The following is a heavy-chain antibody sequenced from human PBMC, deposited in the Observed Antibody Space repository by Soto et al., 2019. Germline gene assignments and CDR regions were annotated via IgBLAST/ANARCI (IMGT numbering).Heavy chain of an antibody. CDR1: GFTFSSYW. CDR2: IKQDGSEK. J-gene: IGHJ6*02. D-gene: IGHD1-26*01. V-gene: IGHV3-7*01. Sequence: PGGSLRLSCAASGFTFSSYWMSWVRQAPGKGLEWVANIKQDGSEKYYADSVKGRFTISRDNSKNTLYLQMNSLRAEDTAVYYCAKDLIVGAAYYYYGMDVWGQGTTVTVSS. CDR3: AKDLIVGAAYYYYGMDV.